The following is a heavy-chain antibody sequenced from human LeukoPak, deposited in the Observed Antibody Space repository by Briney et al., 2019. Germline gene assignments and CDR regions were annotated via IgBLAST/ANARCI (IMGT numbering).Heavy chain of an antibody. D-gene: IGHD2-8*01. CDR3: GRSLGYCTNGVCPRYFDY. CDR1: GGSISSYY. J-gene: IGHJ4*02. V-gene: IGHV4-4*07. CDR2: IYTSGST. Sequence: SETLSLTCTVSGGSISSYYWSWIRQPAGKGLEWIGRIYTSGSTNYNPSLKSRVTMSVDTSKNQFSLKLSSVTAADTAVYYCGRSLGYCTNGVCPRYFDYWGQGTLVTVSS.